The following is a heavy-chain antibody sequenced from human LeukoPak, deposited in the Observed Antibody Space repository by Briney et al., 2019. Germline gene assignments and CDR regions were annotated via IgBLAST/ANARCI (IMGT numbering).Heavy chain of an antibody. CDR1: GGSISSGGYY. D-gene: IGHD3-16*01. V-gene: IGHV4-31*03. Sequence: SQTLSLTCTVSGGSISSGGYYWSWIRQHPGKGLEWIGYIYYSGSTYYNPSLKSRVTISVDTSKNQFSLKLSSVTAADTAVYYCARDHLRSGWFDPWGRGTLVTVSS. J-gene: IGHJ5*02. CDR3: ARDHLRSGWFDP. CDR2: IYYSGST.